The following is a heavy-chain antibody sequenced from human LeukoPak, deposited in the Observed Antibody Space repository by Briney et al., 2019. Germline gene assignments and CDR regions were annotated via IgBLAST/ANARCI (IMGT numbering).Heavy chain of an antibody. CDR3: AGDKATVTTWFDP. J-gene: IGHJ5*02. D-gene: IGHD4-17*01. CDR1: GFTFSSYW. Sequence: GGSLRLSCAASGFTFSSYWMSWVRQAPGKGLEWVANIKQDGSEKYYVDSVKGRFTISRDNAKNSLYLQMNSLRAEDTAVYYCAGDKATVTTWFDPWGQGTLVTVSS. V-gene: IGHV3-7*01. CDR2: IKQDGSEK.